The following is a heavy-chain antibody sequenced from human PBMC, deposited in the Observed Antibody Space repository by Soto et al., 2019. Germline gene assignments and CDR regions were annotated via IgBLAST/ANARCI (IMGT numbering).Heavy chain of an antibody. Sequence: EVQLVESGGGLVKPGGSLRLSCAASGFTFSNAWMSWVRQAPGKGLEWVGRIKSKTDGGTTDYAAPVKGRFTISRDDSKNTLYLQMTSLKTEDTAVYYCPTDYGGNSWHDYWGQGTLVTVSS. CDR3: PTDYGGNSWHDY. CDR1: GFTFSNAW. D-gene: IGHD4-17*01. CDR2: IKSKTDGGTT. V-gene: IGHV3-15*01. J-gene: IGHJ4*02.